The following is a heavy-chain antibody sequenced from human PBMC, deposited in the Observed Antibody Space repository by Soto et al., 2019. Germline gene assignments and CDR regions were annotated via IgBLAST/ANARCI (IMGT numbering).Heavy chain of an antibody. CDR1: GFTFSSYA. CDR2: ISGSGGST. J-gene: IGHJ3*02. Sequence: EVQLLESGGGLVQPGGSLRLSCAASGFTFSSYAMSWVRQAPGKGLEWVSAISGSGGSTYYADSVKGRFTISRDNSKNTLYMQMNSLRAEDTAVYYFAQAPATLVNQGDAFDIWGQGTMVTVSS. V-gene: IGHV3-23*01. D-gene: IGHD6-25*01. CDR3: AQAPATLVNQGDAFDI.